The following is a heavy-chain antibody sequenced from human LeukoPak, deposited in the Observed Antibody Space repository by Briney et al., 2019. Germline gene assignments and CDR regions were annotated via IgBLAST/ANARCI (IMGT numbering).Heavy chain of an antibody. V-gene: IGHV3-48*01. Sequence: GVLRLSCAASGFTFSSYSMSWVRQAPGKGLEWVSYISSSSSTIYYADSVKGRFTISRDNAKNSLYLQMNSLRAEDTAVYYCARDILQLWLRGDAFDIWGQGTMVTVSS. CDR3: ARDILQLWLRGDAFDI. D-gene: IGHD5-18*01. J-gene: IGHJ3*02. CDR1: GFTFSSYS. CDR2: ISSSSSTI.